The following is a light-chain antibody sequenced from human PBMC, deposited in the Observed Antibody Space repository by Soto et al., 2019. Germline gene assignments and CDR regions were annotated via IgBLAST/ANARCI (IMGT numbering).Light chain of an antibody. CDR1: SSNIGAGYD. CDR3: QCSDSGLSGDV. CDR2: DNS. J-gene: IGLJ1*01. V-gene: IGLV1-40*01. Sequence: QSVLTQPPSVSGAPGQRVTISCTGSSSNIGAGYDVHWYQQLPGTAPKLLIYDNSNRPSGVPDRFSGSKSGTSASLAITGLQAEDEADYYCQCSDSGLSGDVFGSGTKVTVL.